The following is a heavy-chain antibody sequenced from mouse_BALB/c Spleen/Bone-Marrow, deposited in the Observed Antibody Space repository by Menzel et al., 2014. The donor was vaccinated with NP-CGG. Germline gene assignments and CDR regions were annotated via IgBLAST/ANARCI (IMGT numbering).Heavy chain of an antibody. CDR2: ISSGGSYT. CDR3: TRDGKGNYDYAMDY. Sequence: EVQLVESGGGLVKPGGSLKLSCAASGFTFSSYTMSWVRRTPEKRLEWVATISSGGSYTYYPDSVKGRFTISRDNAKNTLYLQMSSLKSEDTAMYYCTRDGKGNYDYAMDYWGQGTSVTVSS. D-gene: IGHD2-1*01. CDR1: GFTFSSYT. J-gene: IGHJ4*01. V-gene: IGHV5-6-4*01.